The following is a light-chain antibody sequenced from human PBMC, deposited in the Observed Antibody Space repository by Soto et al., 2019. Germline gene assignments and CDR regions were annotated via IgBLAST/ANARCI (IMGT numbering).Light chain of an antibody. CDR2: AAS. CDR1: QTITTY. CDR3: QQIYSAPLT. J-gene: IGKJ4*01. Sequence: DIQMTQSPSSLFASVGDIVTITCRASQTITTYLNWYRQKPGKAPKLLIYAASSLQSGVPSRFSGSGSETAFTLTISSLQPEDFATYFCQQIYSAPLTFGGGTKVEIK. V-gene: IGKV1-39*01.